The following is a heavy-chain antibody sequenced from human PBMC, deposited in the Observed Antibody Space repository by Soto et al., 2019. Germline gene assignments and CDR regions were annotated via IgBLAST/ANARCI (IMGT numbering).Heavy chain of an antibody. Sequence: GESLKISCKAIGYTFTNYWIGWVRQTPGKGLEWMGIIFTGDSDTRYNPSFEGQVTVSADESISTAYLQWNTLKASDTAMYYCVRPNFGALTPFDFWGQGTLVTVSS. CDR2: IFTGDSDT. J-gene: IGHJ4*02. V-gene: IGHV5-51*01. D-gene: IGHD3-16*01. CDR1: GYTFTNYW. CDR3: VRPNFGALTPFDF.